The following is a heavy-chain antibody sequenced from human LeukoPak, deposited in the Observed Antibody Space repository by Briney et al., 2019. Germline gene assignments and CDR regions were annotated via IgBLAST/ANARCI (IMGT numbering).Heavy chain of an antibody. CDR3: ALGGVIYFYYYYYMDV. Sequence: ASVKVSCKASRYTFTGYYMHWVRQAPGQGLEWMGRINPNSGGTNYAQKFQGGVTMTRDTSISTAYMELSRLRSDDTAVYYCALGGVIYFYYYYYMDVWGKGTTVTVSS. V-gene: IGHV1-2*06. CDR1: RYTFTGYY. CDR2: INPNSGGT. D-gene: IGHD3-16*02. J-gene: IGHJ6*03.